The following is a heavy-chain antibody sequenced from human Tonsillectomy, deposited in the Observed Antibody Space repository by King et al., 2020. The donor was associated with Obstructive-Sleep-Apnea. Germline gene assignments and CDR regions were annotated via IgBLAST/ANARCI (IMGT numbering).Heavy chain of an antibody. V-gene: IGHV4-4*02. CDR3: ARVPIERSGSYIFDY. CDR1: GGSISSSNW. Sequence: QLQESGPGLVKPSGTLSLTCAVSGGSISSSNWWSWVRQPPGKGLGWIGEIYHSGSTNYNPSLKSRVTISVDKSKNQFSLKLSSVTAADTAVYYCARVPIERSGSYIFDYWGQGTLVTVSS. J-gene: IGHJ4*02. D-gene: IGHD3-10*01. CDR2: IYHSGST.